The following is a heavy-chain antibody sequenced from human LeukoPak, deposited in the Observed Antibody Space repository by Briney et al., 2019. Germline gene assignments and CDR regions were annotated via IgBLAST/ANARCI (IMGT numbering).Heavy chain of an antibody. J-gene: IGHJ6*02. D-gene: IGHD2-2*01. CDR2: ISYDGRNK. V-gene: IGHV3-30*04. CDR1: GFIFNNSA. CDR3: AKARYCSSTSCPLLAPYYYGMDV. Sequence: TGGSLRLSCAASGFIFNNSAIHWVRQVPGKGLEWVAVISYDGRNKYYADSVRGRFTISRDNSKNTLYLQMNSLRAEDTAVYYCAKARYCSSTSCPLLAPYYYGMDVWGQGTTVTVSS.